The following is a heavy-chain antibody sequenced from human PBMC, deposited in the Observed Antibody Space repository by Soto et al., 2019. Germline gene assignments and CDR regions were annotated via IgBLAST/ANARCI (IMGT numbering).Heavy chain of an antibody. V-gene: IGHV1-69*02. J-gene: IGHJ5*02. D-gene: IGHD2-15*01. CDR2: FIPILGIA. Sequence: GASVKVSCKASGGTFSSYTISWVRQAPGQRLEWMGRFIPILGIANYAQKFQGRVTITADKSTSTAYMELSSLRSEDTAVYYCARGARAYCSGGSCYPSGVDWFDPWGQGTLVTVSS. CDR3: ARGARAYCSGGSCYPSGVDWFDP. CDR1: GGTFSSYT.